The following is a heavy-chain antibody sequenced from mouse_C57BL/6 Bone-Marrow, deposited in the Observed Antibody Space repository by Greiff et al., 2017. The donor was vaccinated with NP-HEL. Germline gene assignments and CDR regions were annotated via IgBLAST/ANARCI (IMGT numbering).Heavy chain of an antibody. CDR2: IDPSDSYT. V-gene: IGHV1-69*01. Sequence: LQQPGAELVMPGASVKLSCKASGYTFTSYWMHWVKQRPGQGLEWIGEIDPSDSYTNYNQKFKGKSTLTVDKSSSTAYMQLSSLTSEDSAVYYCAREAQATPYAMDYWGQGTSATVSS. J-gene: IGHJ4*01. CDR1: GYTFTSYW. D-gene: IGHD3-2*02. CDR3: AREAQATPYAMDY.